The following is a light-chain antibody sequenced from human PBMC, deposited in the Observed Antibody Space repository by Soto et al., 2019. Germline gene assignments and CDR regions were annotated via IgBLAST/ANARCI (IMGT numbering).Light chain of an antibody. CDR2: AAS. CDR3: QHADSFPLIT. J-gene: IGKJ5*01. V-gene: IGKV1-12*01. CDR1: ESIRTW. Sequence: DIQMTQSPSTLSASIGDRVTITFRASESIRTWLAWYQHKPGKAPKLLIYAASSLQSGVPSRFSGSGSGTDFTLTISSLQPEDFATYYCQHADSFPLITFGQGTRLEI.